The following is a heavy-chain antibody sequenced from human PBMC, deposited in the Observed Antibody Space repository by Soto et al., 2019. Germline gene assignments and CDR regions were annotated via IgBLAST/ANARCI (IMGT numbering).Heavy chain of an antibody. CDR1: GYTFTSYY. CDR3: ARSIPVGATIWWFDP. CDR2: INPSDGST. D-gene: IGHD1-26*01. J-gene: IGHJ5*02. V-gene: IGHV1-46*01. Sequence: ASVKVSCKASGYTFTSYYMHWVRQAPGQGLEWMGIINPSDGSTSYAQKFQGRVTMTGDTSTSTVYMELSSVTAADTAVYYCARSIPVGATIWWFDPWGQGTLVTVSS.